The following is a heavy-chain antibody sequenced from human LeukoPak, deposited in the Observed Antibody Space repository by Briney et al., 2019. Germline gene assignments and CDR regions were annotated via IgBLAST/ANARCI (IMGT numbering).Heavy chain of an antibody. Sequence: SENLSLTCAVYGGSFSGYYWSWIRQPPGKGLEWIGEINHSGSTNYNPSLKSRVTISVDTSKNQFSLKLSSVTAADTAVYYCARAPSTYYYYYYMDVWGKGTTVTISS. V-gene: IGHV4-34*01. CDR3: ARAPSTYYYYYYMDV. CDR2: INHSGST. CDR1: GGSFSGYY. J-gene: IGHJ6*03.